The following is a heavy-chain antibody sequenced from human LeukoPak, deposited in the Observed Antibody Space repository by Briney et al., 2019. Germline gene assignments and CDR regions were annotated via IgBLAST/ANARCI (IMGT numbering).Heavy chain of an antibody. CDR1: GGSISSGGYY. V-gene: IGHV4-31*03. CDR3: AGENYDGWFDP. D-gene: IGHD4-23*01. Sequence: SETLSLTCTVSGGSISSGGYYWSWFRQHPGMGLEWIGSIYYSGGTHYNPSLKSRVTISADTSKNQFSLRLSSVTAADTAVYYCAGENYDGWFDPWGQGTLLTVSS. CDR2: IYYSGGT. J-gene: IGHJ5*02.